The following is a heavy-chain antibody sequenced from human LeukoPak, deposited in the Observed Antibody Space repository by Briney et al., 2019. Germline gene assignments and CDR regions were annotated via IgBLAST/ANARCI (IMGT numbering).Heavy chain of an antibody. CDR2: INPYSGDT. CDR1: GYTFTGYY. D-gene: IGHD2-21*02. Sequence: ASVKVSCKASGYTFTGYYLHWVRQAPGQGPEWMGWINPYSGDTNYARKFQGRVMMTRDTSISTAYMELSRLRSDDTAMYYCARERKSDTARNPYTNWFDPWGQGTLVTVSS. J-gene: IGHJ5*02. CDR3: ARERKSDTARNPYTNWFDP. V-gene: IGHV1-2*02.